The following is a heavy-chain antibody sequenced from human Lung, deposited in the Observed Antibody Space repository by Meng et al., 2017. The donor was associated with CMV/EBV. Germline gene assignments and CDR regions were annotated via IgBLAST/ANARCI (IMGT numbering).Heavy chain of an antibody. J-gene: IGHJ3*02. CDR2: ISSSSSYI. V-gene: IGHV3-21*01. D-gene: IGHD3-3*01. CDR1: GFTFSSYS. CDR3: ARDGSFWSGYYAPVAFDI. Sequence: GESXKISCAASGFTFSSYSMNWVRQAPGKGLEWVSSISSSSSYIYYADSVKGRFTISRDNAKNSLYLQMSSLRAEDTAVYYCARDGSFWSGYYAPVAFDIXGQGXMVTVSS.